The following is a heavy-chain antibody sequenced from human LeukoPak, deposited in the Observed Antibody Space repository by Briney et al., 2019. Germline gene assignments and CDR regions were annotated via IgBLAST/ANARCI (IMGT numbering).Heavy chain of an antibody. CDR3: ARDLNWFDP. Sequence: PSETLSLTCTVSGGSISSSSYYWGWIRQSPGKGLEWIGSIYYSGSTYYNPSLKSRVTISVDTSKNQFSLKLSSVTAADTAVYYCARDLNWFDPWGQGTLVTVSS. CDR1: GGSISSSSYY. J-gene: IGHJ5*02. CDR2: IYYSGST. V-gene: IGHV4-39*07.